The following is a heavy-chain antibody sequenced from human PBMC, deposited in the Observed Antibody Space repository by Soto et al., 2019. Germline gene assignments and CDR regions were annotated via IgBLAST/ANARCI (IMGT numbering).Heavy chain of an antibody. CDR3: AKLSCTSSTCYFPGWFDP. CDR1: GDSISGGASF. J-gene: IGHJ5*02. D-gene: IGHD2-2*01. V-gene: IGHV4-31*03. CDR2: VYYSGSS. Sequence: SETLSLTCTVSGDSISGGASFWSWIRQPPGKGLEWIANVYYSGSSYYNPSLKSRLTISVDTTKNQFSLQLKSMTAADTAVYYCAKLSCTSSTCYFPGWFDPWGQGTLVTSPQ.